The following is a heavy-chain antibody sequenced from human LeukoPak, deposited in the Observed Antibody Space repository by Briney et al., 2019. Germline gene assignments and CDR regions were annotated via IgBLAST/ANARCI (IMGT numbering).Heavy chain of an antibody. J-gene: IGHJ4*02. Sequence: GGSLRLSCAASGFTFSSYGMHWVRQASGKGLEWVGRIRSKANSYATAYAASVKGRFTISRDDSKNTAYLQMNSLKTEDTAVYYCTRLKYYYDSSGYYYYGVFDYWGQGTLVTVSS. CDR2: IRSKANSYAT. V-gene: IGHV3-73*01. CDR3: TRLKYYYDSSGYYYYGVFDY. D-gene: IGHD3-22*01. CDR1: GFTFSSYG.